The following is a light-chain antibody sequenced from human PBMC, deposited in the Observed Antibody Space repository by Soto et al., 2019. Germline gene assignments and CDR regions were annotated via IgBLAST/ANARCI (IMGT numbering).Light chain of an antibody. CDR1: QSVSSY. CDR3: QQYGRSPT. J-gene: IGKJ1*01. V-gene: IGKV3-11*01. CDR2: DAS. Sequence: IVVTQSPATLSLSPGERSTLSCRASQSVSSYLAWYQQKPGQAPRLLIYDASNRATGIPARFSGSGSGTDFTLTISRLEPDDFAVYYCQQYGRSPTFGQGTKVDI.